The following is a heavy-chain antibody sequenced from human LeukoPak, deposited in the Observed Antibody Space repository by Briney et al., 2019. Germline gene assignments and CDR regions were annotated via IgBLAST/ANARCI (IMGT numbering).Heavy chain of an antibody. V-gene: IGHV1-18*01. J-gene: IGHJ4*02. D-gene: IGHD4-17*01. CDR1: GFTFTSYV. CDR2: ITASNGNT. CDR3: TRGKRSYYGDTIEGFDY. Sequence: ASVKVSCKASGFTFTSYVINWVRQAPGQGLEWMGWITASNGNTNYAQKFQGRVTLTTDTSTTTAYMELRSLRSDDTAMYYCTRGKRSYYGDTIEGFDYWGQGTLVAVSS.